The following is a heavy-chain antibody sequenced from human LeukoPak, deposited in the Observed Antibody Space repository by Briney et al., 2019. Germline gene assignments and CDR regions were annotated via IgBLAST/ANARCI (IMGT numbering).Heavy chain of an antibody. CDR3: ASALRYYDFWSGTPPDV. D-gene: IGHD3-3*01. Sequence: SETLSLTCTVSGGSISSYYWSWIRQPAGKGLEWIGRIYTSGSTNYNPSLKGRVTMSVDTSKNQFSLKLSSVTAADTAVYYCASALRYYDFWSGTPPDVWGQGTTVTVSS. CDR2: IYTSGST. CDR1: GGSISSYY. V-gene: IGHV4-4*07. J-gene: IGHJ6*02.